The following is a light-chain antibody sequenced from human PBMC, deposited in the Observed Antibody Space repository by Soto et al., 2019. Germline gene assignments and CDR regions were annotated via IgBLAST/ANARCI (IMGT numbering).Light chain of an antibody. Sequence: MRMTQSPATLSVSPGESVTLXXRTSHSVNSHVAWYQQKPGQAPRLLLYGASTRATGIPVRFSGSGFGTEFTLTISSLQSEDFAVYYCQQYKNWPLFGQGTRLEIK. CDR3: QQYKNWPL. CDR1: HSVNSH. J-gene: IGKJ5*01. V-gene: IGKV3-15*01. CDR2: GAS.